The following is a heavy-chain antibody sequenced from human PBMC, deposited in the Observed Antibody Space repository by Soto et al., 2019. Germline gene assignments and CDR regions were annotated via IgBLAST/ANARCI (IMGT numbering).Heavy chain of an antibody. CDR1: GFTFSNAW. CDR2: IKSKGDGGTT. D-gene: IGHD4-17*01. V-gene: IGHV3-15*07. Sequence: EVQLVESGGALVQPGGSLRVSCAASGFTFSNAWMNWVRQGPGKGLEWVGRIKSKGDGGTTEYAAHVKGRFSISRDDLRDTLYLHVNPLKSEDTAVYYCTADLSVTSTLGWYLDLWCCGTLVSV. J-gene: IGHJ2*01. CDR3: TADLSVTSTLGWYLDL.